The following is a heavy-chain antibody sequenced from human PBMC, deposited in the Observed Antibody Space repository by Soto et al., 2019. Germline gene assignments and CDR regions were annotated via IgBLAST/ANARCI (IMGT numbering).Heavy chain of an antibody. CDR2: IYTSGST. J-gene: IGHJ3*02. D-gene: IGHD2-2*01. CDR3: ARDRGQLGMRSIQMGIGAFDI. V-gene: IGHV4-4*07. Sequence: PSETLSLTCTVSGGSISSYYWSWIRQPAGKGLEWIGRIYTSGSTNYNPSLKSRATMSVDTSKNQFSLKLSSVTAADTAVYYCARDRGQLGMRSIQMGIGAFDIWGQGTMVTVSS. CDR1: GGSISSYY.